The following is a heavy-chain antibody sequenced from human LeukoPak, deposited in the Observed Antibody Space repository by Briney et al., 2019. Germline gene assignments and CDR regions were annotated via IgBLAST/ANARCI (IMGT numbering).Heavy chain of an antibody. CDR1: GSSLSTSGVG. D-gene: IGHD3-3*01. CDR3: AHRSDFWSGYSLRDCWFDP. J-gene: IGHJ5*02. CDR2: IYWDDDK. Sequence: SGPTLVKPTQSLTLTCTFSGSSLSTSGVGVGWIRQPPGKALEWLALIYWDDDKRYSPSLKSRLTITKDTSKNQVVLTMTNMDPVDTATYYCAHRSDFWSGYSLRDCWFDPWGQGTLVTVSS. V-gene: IGHV2-5*02.